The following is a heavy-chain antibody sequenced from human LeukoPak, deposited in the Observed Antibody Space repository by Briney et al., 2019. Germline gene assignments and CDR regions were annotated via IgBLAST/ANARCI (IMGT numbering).Heavy chain of an antibody. Sequence: SETLSLTCTVSGGSISSSSYYWGWIRQPPGKGLEWIGSIYYSGSTYYNPSLKSRVTISVDTSKNQFSLKLSSVTAADTAVYYCARQHPMTYYDSSGFFDYWGQGTLVTVSS. J-gene: IGHJ4*02. CDR1: GGSISSSSYY. D-gene: IGHD3-22*01. CDR2: IYYSGST. CDR3: ARQHPMTYYDSSGFFDY. V-gene: IGHV4-39*01.